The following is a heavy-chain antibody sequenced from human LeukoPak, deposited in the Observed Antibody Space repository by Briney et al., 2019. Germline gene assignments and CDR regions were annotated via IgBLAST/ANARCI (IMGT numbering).Heavy chain of an antibody. Sequence: ASVKVSCKASGYPFSAHFLNWVRQAPGQGLEWMGWINTITGNPTYAQGFTGRFVFSLDTSVSTAYLQISSLKAEDTAVYYCARGFEMATITYWGQGTLVTVSS. CDR3: ARGFEMATITY. CDR2: INTITGNP. J-gene: IGHJ4*02. D-gene: IGHD5-24*01. CDR1: GYPFSAHF. V-gene: IGHV7-4-1*02.